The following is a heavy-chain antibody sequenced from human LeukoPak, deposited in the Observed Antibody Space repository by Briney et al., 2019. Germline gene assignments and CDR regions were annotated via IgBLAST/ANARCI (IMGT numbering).Heavy chain of an antibody. V-gene: IGHV3-49*04. CDR3: AKVCCGMVRGVIGTFDY. J-gene: IGHJ4*02. D-gene: IGHD3-10*01. Sequence: GGSLRLSCTASGLNFGDYAMSWVRQAPGKGLEWVGFIRSKVYGGTTEYAASVKGRFSISRDDSKSIAYLQMNSLRAEDTAVYYCAKVCCGMVRGVIGTFDYWGQGTLVTVSS. CDR2: IRSKVYGGTT. CDR1: GLNFGDYA.